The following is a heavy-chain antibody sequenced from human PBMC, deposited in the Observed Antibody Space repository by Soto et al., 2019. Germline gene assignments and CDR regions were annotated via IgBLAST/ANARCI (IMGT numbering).Heavy chain of an antibody. J-gene: IGHJ4*02. D-gene: IGHD5-12*01. CDR1: GDSVSSNSAA. Sequence: SQTLSLTCAISGDSVSSNSAAWNLISQSPSRGLEWLGRTYYRSKWYNDYAVSVKSRITINPDTSKNQFSLQLNSVTPEDTDVYYCARDKGSKVADNMSEYWRKGTLAPVSS. CDR2: TYYRSKWYN. V-gene: IGHV6-1*01. CDR3: ARDKGSKVADNMSEY.